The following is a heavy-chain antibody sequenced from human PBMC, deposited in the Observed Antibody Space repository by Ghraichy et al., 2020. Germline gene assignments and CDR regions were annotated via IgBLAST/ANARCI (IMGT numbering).Heavy chain of an antibody. J-gene: IGHJ4*02. CDR3: ARHDSERYSSTYPFDY. CDR1: GYNFANYW. D-gene: IGHD6-13*01. Sequence: LNISCKGSGYNFANYWIGWVRQMPGKGLEWMGIIYPGDADTRYNPSFQGQVTISADKSISTAYLPWRSLEASDTAMYSFARHDSERYSSTYPFDYWGRGTLVTVSS. CDR2: IYPGDADT. V-gene: IGHV5-51*01.